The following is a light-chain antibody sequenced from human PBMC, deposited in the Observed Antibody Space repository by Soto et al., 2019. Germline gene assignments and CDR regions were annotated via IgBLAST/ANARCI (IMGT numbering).Light chain of an antibody. V-gene: IGKV1-39*01. CDR2: AAS. CDR3: QQSYSTPET. J-gene: IGKJ1*01. Sequence: DIQMIQSPSSLSASVGDRVTITCRASQSISTYLNWYQQKPGEAPQLLIYAASSLQSGVPSRFSGSGSGTDFTLTISSLQPEDFATYYCQQSYSTPETFGQGTKVDIK. CDR1: QSISTY.